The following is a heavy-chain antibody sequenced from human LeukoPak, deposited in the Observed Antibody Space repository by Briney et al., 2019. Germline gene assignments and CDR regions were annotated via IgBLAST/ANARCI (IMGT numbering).Heavy chain of an antibody. D-gene: IGHD3-22*01. CDR3: ARDHRNYYDSSGYYAVFDY. V-gene: IGHV4-59*01. J-gene: IGHJ4*02. Sequence: SETLSLTCTVSGGSISSYYWSWIRQPPGKGLEWIGCIYYSGSTNYNPSLKSRVTISVDTSKNQFSLKLSSVTAADTAVYYCARDHRNYYDSSGYYAVFDYWGQGTLVTVSS. CDR1: GGSISSYY. CDR2: IYYSGST.